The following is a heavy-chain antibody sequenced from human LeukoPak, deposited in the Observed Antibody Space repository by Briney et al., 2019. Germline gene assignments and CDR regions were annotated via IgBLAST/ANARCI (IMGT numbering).Heavy chain of an antibody. V-gene: IGHV3-21*01. J-gene: IGHJ4*02. CDR3: ARGGRLRPSWLVSVYFDY. CDR1: GFTFSSYS. Sequence: GGSLRLSCAASGFTFSSYSMNWVRQAPGKGLEWVSSISSSSSYIYYADSVKGRFTISRDNAKNSPYLQMNSLRAEDTAVYYCARGGRLRPSWLVSVYFDYWGQGTLVTVSS. D-gene: IGHD6-19*01. CDR2: ISSSSSYI.